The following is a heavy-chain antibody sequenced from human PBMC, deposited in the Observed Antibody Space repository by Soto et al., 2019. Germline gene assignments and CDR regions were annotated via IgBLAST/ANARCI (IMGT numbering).Heavy chain of an antibody. Sequence: QVQLVESGGGVVQPGRSLRLSCAASGFTFRSYGMHWVRQAPGKGLEWVAVISFDGSHKYYADSVKGRFTISRDNSKNTLYLQRNSLRAEDTAMYYCAKWRYTKEGTGMDVWGQGTTVTVSS. J-gene: IGHJ6*02. CDR2: ISFDGSHK. CDR3: AKWRYTKEGTGMDV. CDR1: GFTFRSYG. V-gene: IGHV3-30*18. D-gene: IGHD4-4*01.